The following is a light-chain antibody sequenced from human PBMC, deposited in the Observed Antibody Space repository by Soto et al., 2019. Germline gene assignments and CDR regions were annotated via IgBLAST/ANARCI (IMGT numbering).Light chain of an antibody. CDR3: CSYTSSSTPWV. Sequence: QSALTQPASWSVSPGQSITISCTGTSSDVGGYNYVSWYQQHPGKAPKLMIYDVSDRPSGVSNRFSASKSGNTASLTISGLQAEDEADYYCCSYTSSSTPWVFGTGTKVTVL. V-gene: IGLV2-14*03. J-gene: IGLJ1*01. CDR2: DVS. CDR1: SSDVGGYNY.